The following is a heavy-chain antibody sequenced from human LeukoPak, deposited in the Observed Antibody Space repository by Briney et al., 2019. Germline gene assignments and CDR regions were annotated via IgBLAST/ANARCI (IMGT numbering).Heavy chain of an antibody. CDR3: ARARFSSPRIPNFDY. CDR1: GYTSTSYD. D-gene: IGHD6-6*01. V-gene: IGHV1-8*01. Sequence: ASVKVSCKASGYTSTSYDINWVRQATGQGLEWMGWMNPNSGNTGYAQKLQGRVTMTTDTSTSTAYMELRSLRSDDTVVYYCARARFSSPRIPNFDYWGQGTLVTVSS. CDR2: MNPNSGNT. J-gene: IGHJ4*02.